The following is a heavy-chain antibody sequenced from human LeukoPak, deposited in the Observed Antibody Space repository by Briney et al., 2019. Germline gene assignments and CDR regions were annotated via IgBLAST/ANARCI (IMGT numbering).Heavy chain of an antibody. D-gene: IGHD2-21*02. CDR2: ISAYNGNT. CDR1: GYTFTSYG. V-gene: IGHV1-18*01. Sequence: ASVKVSCKASGYTFTSYGISWVRQAPGQGLEWMGWISAYNGNTNYAQKFQGRVTMTRDTSISTAYMELSRLRSDDTAVYYCASVATAKNWFDPWGQGTLVTVSS. CDR3: ASVATAKNWFDP. J-gene: IGHJ5*02.